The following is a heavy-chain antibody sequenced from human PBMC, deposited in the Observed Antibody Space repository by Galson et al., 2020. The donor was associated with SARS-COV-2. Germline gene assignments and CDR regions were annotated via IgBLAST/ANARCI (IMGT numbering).Heavy chain of an antibody. Sequence: PGGSLTLSRAASRFTFSSYAMPCVRQAPGPGLEWVAVISYDGSNQYYADSVKGRFPISRDNSKNTLYLQMNRLRAEDTAVYYCASSYGDYANYYYGMDVWGQGTTVTVSS. CDR1: RFTFSSYA. CDR2: ISYDGSNQ. J-gene: IGHJ6*02. D-gene: IGHD4-17*01. CDR3: ASSYGDYANYYYGMDV. V-gene: IGHV3-30*04.